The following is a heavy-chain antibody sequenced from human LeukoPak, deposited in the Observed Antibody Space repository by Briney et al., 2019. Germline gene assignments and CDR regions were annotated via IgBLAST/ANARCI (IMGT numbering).Heavy chain of an antibody. Sequence: GASVKVSCKASGYTFTSYGISWVRQAPGQGLEWMGWISAYNGNTNYAQKLRGRVTMTTDTSTSTAYMELRSLRSDDTAVYYCARVWRDCSGGSCYSYGMDVWGQGTTVTVSS. V-gene: IGHV1-18*01. CDR2: ISAYNGNT. CDR1: GYTFTSYG. J-gene: IGHJ6*02. CDR3: ARVWRDCSGGSCYSYGMDV. D-gene: IGHD2-15*01.